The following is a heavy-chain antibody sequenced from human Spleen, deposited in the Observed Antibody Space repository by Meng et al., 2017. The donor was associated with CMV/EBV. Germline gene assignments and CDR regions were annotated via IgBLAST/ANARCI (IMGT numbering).Heavy chain of an antibody. Sequence: FTFSSYGIHWVRQAPGKGLEWVAVISYDGSNKYYADSVKGRFTISRDNSKNTLYLQMNSLRAEDTAVYYCAKDGLSYRGYSYGYVPDYWGQGTLVTVSS. CDR3: AKDGLSYRGYSYGYVPDY. J-gene: IGHJ4*02. V-gene: IGHV3-30*18. CDR1: FTFSSYG. CDR2: ISYDGSNK. D-gene: IGHD5-18*01.